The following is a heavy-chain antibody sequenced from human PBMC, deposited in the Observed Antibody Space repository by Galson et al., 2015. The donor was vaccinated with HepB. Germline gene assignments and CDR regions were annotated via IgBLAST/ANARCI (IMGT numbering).Heavy chain of an antibody. CDR3: AIAYHSSGWYFDY. CDR2: INSDGSST. V-gene: IGHV3-74*01. Sequence: SLRLSCAASGFTFSSYWMHWVRQAPGKGLVWVSRINSDGSSTSYADSVKGRFTISRDNAKNTLYLQMNSLRAEDTAVYYCAIAYHSSGWYFDYWGQGTLVTVSS. J-gene: IGHJ4*02. CDR1: GFTFSSYW. D-gene: IGHD6-19*01.